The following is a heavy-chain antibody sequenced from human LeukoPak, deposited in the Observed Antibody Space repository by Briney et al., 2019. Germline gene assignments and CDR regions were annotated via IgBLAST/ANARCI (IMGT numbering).Heavy chain of an antibody. V-gene: IGHV1-18*01. J-gene: IGHJ4*02. CDR3: ARDEAGPFDY. CDR1: GYTFTSYG. Sequence: ASVKVSCKASGYTFTSYGISWVRQAPGQGLEWMGWISAYNGNTNYAQKFQGRVTITAGKSTSTAYMELSSLRSEDTAVYYCARDEAGPFDYWGQGTLVTVSS. CDR2: ISAYNGNT.